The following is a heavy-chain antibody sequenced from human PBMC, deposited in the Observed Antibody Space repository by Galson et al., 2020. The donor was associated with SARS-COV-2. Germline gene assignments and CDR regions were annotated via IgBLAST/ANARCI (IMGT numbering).Heavy chain of an antibody. CDR1: GLTYSSKY. J-gene: IGHJ4*02. CDR3: VRDDGTAPCDS. Sequence: METGRSLRLSCEASGLTYSSKYMSWVRQPPGKGLDCVSVIYYTGSTNYPDSVRGRFTISRDTSKNTLYLQMNRLTAVDTAVYYCVRDDGTAPCDSWGQGTLVAVSS. V-gene: IGHV3-53*05. CDR2: IYYTGST.